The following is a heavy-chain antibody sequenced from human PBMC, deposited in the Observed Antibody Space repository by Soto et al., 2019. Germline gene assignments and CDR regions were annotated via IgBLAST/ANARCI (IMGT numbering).Heavy chain of an antibody. CDR3: AGSPGLSRISGTTLGA. CDR2: INGDGSST. CDR1: GFTFSSHL. V-gene: IGHV3-74*01. D-gene: IGHD1-7*01. J-gene: IGHJ5*01. Sequence: SGGSLRLSCAASGFTFSSHLMHWVRQAPGKGLVWVSRINGDGSSTSYADSVKGRFTISRDNAKNMLYLQVNSLRADDTAVYYCAGSPGLSRISGTTLGAWGKRTLVTVSS.